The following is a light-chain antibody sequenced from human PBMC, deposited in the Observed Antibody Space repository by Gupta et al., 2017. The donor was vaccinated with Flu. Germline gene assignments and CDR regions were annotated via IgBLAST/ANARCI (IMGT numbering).Light chain of an antibody. Sequence: QSALTQPASVSGSPGQPITISCTGTSSDVGGYNYVPWYQHHPGKAPKLMIYEVINRPSGVSNRFSGSKSGNTASLTISGLQAEDEADYYCSSYTSSNSLEFGGGTKLTVL. CDR2: EVI. V-gene: IGLV2-14*01. CDR1: SSDVGGYNY. CDR3: SSYTSSNSLE. J-gene: IGLJ3*02.